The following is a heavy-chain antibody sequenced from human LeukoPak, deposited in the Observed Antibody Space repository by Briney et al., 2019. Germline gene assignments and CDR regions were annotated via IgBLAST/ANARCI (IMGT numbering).Heavy chain of an antibody. V-gene: IGHV3-49*04. CDR2: IRSKAYGGTT. CDR3: TTDPVVVATTPDPVSY. Sequence: GRSLRLSCTASGFTFGDYAMSWVRQAPGKGLEWVGFIRSKAYGGTTEYAASVKGRFTISRDDSKNTLYLQMNSLKTEDTAVYYCTTDPVVVATTPDPVSYWGQGTLVTVSS. CDR1: GFTFGDYA. J-gene: IGHJ4*02. D-gene: IGHD2-15*01.